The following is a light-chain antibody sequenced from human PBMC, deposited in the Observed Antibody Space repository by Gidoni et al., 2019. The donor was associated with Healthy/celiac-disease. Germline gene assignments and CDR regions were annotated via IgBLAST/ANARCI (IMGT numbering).Light chain of an antibody. CDR3: QVWDSSTAA. CDR1: NIGSKK. J-gene: IGLJ3*02. CDR2: RDS. Sequence: SYELTKPPSVSVALGQTARITCGGNNIGSKKVHWYQQKPGQAPVLVIYRDSNRPSGIPERFSGSNAGNTATLTISRAQAGDEADYYCQVWDSSTAAFGGGTKLTVL. V-gene: IGLV3-9*01.